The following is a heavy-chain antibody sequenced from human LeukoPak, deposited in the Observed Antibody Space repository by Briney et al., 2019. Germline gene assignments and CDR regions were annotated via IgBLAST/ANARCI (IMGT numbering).Heavy chain of an antibody. CDR2: ISSSGSTI. J-gene: IGHJ6*02. CDR3: ARDTLVVVTAPNHYYYGMDV. V-gene: IGHV3-48*03. Sequence: GGSLRLSCAASGFTYSSYEMNWVRQAPGKGLEWVSYISSSGSTIYYADSVEGRFTISRDNTKNSLYLQMNSLRAEDTAVYYCARDTLVVVTAPNHYYYGMDVWGQGTTVTVSS. D-gene: IGHD2-21*02. CDR1: GFTYSSYE.